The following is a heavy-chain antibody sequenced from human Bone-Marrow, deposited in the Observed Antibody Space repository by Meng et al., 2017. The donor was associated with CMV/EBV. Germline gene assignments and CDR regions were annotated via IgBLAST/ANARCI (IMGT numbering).Heavy chain of an antibody. CDR3: AGGGSSWYFCDY. J-gene: IGHJ4*02. Sequence: SETLSLTCTVSGGSISSYYWSWIRQPPGKGLEWIGYIYYSGSTNYNPSLKSRVTISVDTSKNQFSLKLSSVTAADTAVYYCAGGGSSWYFCDYWGQGTLVTVSS. V-gene: IGHV4-59*01. D-gene: IGHD6-13*01. CDR2: IYYSGST. CDR1: GGSISSYY.